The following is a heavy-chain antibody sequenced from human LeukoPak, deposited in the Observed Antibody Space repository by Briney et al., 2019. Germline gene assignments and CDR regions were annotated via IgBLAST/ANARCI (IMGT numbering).Heavy chain of an antibody. J-gene: IGHJ4*02. D-gene: IGHD1-26*01. CDR2: ISDNGGST. CDR3: VRGLSGSYPTPFDY. V-gene: IGHV3-64*02. CDR1: GFTFSNYT. Sequence: GGSLRLSCAASGFTFSNYTLHWVRQAPGKGLEHVSVISDNGGSTYHADSVKGRFTISRDNSKNTLYLQMGSLRAEDMAVYYCVRGLSGSYPTPFDYWGQGTLVTVSS.